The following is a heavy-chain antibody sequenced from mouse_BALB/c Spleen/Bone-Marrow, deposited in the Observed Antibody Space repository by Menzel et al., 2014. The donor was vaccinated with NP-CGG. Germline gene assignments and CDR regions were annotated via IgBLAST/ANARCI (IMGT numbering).Heavy chain of an antibody. CDR3: ARETYYYAMDY. CDR2: ISYDGSN. CDR1: GYSTTSGYY. Sequence: VQLKESGPGLVKPSQSLSLTCSVTGYSTTSGYYWNWIRQFPGNKLEWMGYISYDGSNNYNPSLKNRISITRDTSKNQFFLKLNSVTTEDTATYYCARETYYYAMDYWCQGTSVTVSS. J-gene: IGHJ4*01. V-gene: IGHV3-6*02.